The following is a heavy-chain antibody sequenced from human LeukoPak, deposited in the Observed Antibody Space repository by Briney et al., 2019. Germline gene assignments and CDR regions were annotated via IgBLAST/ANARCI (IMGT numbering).Heavy chain of an antibody. V-gene: IGHV3-11*01. CDR3: ARRRYLSGYFDY. CDR1: GFTFSDYY. D-gene: IGHD1-26*01. Sequence: GGSLRLSCAASGFTFSDYYMSWIRQAPGKGLEWVSYISSSGTTISYTDSVKGRFTISRDNAKNSLYLQMNSLRAEDTAVYYCARRRYLSGYFDYWGQGTLVTVSS. J-gene: IGHJ4*02. CDR2: ISSSGTTI.